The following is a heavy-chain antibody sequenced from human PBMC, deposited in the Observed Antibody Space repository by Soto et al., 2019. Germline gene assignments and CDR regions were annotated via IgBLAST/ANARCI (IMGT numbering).Heavy chain of an antibody. CDR1: GGSISSSIYY. CDR3: ASINSSSWYSYYYYYGMDV. Sequence: KPSETLSLTCTVSGGSISSSIYYWGWIRHPPGNGLEWIGSIYYIGSTYYNPSLKSRVTISVDTSKNQFSLKLSSVTAADTAVYYCASINSSSWYSYYYYYGMDVWGKGTTVPVXS. V-gene: IGHV4-39*01. D-gene: IGHD6-13*01. J-gene: IGHJ6*04. CDR2: IYYIGST.